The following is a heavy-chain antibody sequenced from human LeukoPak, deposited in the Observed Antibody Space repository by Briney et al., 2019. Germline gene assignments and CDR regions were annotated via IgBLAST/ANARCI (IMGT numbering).Heavy chain of an antibody. V-gene: IGHV4-34*01. J-gene: IGHJ4*02. CDR3: AREYYYDSSGYDGIRYYFDY. D-gene: IGHD3-22*01. CDR2: INHSGST. CDR1: GGSFSGYY. Sequence: SETLSLTCAVYGGSFSGYYWSWIRQPPGKGLEWIGEINHSGSTNYNPSLKSRVTISVGTSKNQFSLKLSSVTAADTAVYYCAREYYYDSSGYDGIRYYFDYWGQGTLVTVSS.